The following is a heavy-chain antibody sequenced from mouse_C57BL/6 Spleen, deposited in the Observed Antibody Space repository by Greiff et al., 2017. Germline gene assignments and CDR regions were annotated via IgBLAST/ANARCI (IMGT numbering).Heavy chain of an antibody. D-gene: IGHD3-2*02. CDR2: IRSKSNNYAT. V-gene: IGHV10-1*01. CDR1: GFSFNTYA. J-gene: IGHJ3*01. CDR3: VRQSSGYEAWFAY. Sequence: EVKLVESGGGLVQPKGSLKLSCAASGFSFNTYAMNWVRQAPGKGLEWVARIRSKSNNYATYYADSVKDRFTISRDDSESMLYLQMTKLKTEDTAMYYCVRQSSGYEAWFAYWGQGTLVTVSA.